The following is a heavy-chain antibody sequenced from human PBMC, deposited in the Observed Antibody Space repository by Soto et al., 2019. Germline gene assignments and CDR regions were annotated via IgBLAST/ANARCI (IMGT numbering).Heavy chain of an antibody. J-gene: IGHJ6*02. CDR2: IYYSGST. Sequence: SETLSLTCTVSGGSISSSSYYWGWIRQPPGKGLEWIGSIYYSGSTYYNPSLKSRVTISVDTSKNQFSLKLSSVTAADTAVYYCAYDYVWGSYRRGPDYYCGMDVWGQGTTVTVSS. CDR3: AYDYVWGSYRRGPDYYCGMDV. CDR1: GGSISSSSYY. D-gene: IGHD3-16*02. V-gene: IGHV4-39*01.